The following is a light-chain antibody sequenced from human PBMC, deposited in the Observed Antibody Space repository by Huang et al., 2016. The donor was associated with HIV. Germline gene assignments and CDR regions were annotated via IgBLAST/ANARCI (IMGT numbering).Light chain of an antibody. CDR3: QQYDSYPAT. V-gene: IGKV1-5*03. J-gene: IGKJ4*01. CDR2: KAS. Sequence: DIHMTQSPSTLSASVGDRVTISCRASQSIGMWLAWYHQKPGNVPKLLIYKASTLETGVPSSFSGGGSGTEFTLTISSLQPDDIGTYYCQQYDSYPATFGGGTKVELK. CDR1: QSIGMW.